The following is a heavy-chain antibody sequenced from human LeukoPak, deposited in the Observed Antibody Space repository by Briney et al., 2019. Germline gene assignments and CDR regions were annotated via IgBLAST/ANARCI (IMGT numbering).Heavy chain of an antibody. Sequence: SETLSLTCTVSGDSINSGTYYWGWIRQPPGKGLEWIGSIYYSGSTYYNPSRKSRVTISVDTSKNQFSLRLTSVTDADTAIYYCARHHKRVSGVVSGTVDYWGQGTLVTVSS. D-gene: IGHD3-3*01. CDR3: ARHHKRVSGVVSGTVDY. J-gene: IGHJ4*02. CDR2: IYYSGST. V-gene: IGHV4-39*01. CDR1: GDSINSGTYY.